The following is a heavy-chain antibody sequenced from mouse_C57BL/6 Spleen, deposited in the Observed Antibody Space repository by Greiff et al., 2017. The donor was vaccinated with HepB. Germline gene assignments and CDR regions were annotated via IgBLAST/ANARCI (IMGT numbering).Heavy chain of an antibody. CDR2: ISDGGSYT. CDR1: GFTFSSYA. CDR3: AREGTGGFDY. D-gene: IGHD4-1*01. J-gene: IGHJ2*01. V-gene: IGHV5-4*01. Sequence: EVKLVESGGGLVKPGGSLKLSCAASGFTFSSYAMSWVRQTPEKRLEWVATISDGGSYTYYPDNVKGRFTISRDNAKNNLYLQMSHLKSEDTAMYYCAREGTGGFDYWGQGTTLTVSS.